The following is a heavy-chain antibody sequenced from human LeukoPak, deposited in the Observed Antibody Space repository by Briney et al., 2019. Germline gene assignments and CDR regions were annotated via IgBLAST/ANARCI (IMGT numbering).Heavy chain of an antibody. V-gene: IGHV3-23*01. Sequence: GGSLRLSCAASGFPFSGYAMSWVRQAPGKGLEWVSLISGSGGSTYYADSVKGRFTISRDNSKNTLYLQMNSLRAEDTAVYYCASWYQLLFDYWGQGTLVTVSS. CDR3: ASWYQLLFDY. D-gene: IGHD2-2*01. CDR1: GFPFSGYA. CDR2: ISGSGGST. J-gene: IGHJ4*02.